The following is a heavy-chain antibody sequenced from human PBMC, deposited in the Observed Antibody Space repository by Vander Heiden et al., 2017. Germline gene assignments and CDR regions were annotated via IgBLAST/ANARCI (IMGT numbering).Heavy chain of an antibody. CDR1: GFPFSDSY. CDR3: AGGYQLLCGYYYYGMDV. J-gene: IGHJ6*02. Sequence: QVQLVESGGGLVKPGGSLRLSCAVSGFPFSDSYMGWIRPAPGKGLEWVSYISSSGSTIYYADSVKGRFTISRDNAKNSLYLQMNSLRAEDTAVYYCAGGYQLLCGYYYYGMDVWGQGTTVTVSS. D-gene: IGHD2-2*01. CDR2: ISSSGSTI. V-gene: IGHV3-11*01.